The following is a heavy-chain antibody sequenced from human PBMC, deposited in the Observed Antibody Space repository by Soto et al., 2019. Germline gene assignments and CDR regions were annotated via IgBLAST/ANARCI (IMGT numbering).Heavy chain of an antibody. J-gene: IGHJ3*02. CDR2: ISGSGGST. Sequence: GGSLRLSCAASGFTFSSYAMSWVRQAPGKGLEWVSAISGSGGSTYYADSVKGRFTISRDNSKNTLYLQMNSLRAEDTAVYYCAKTRIGGVIVIDAFDIWGQGTMVTVSS. V-gene: IGHV3-23*01. D-gene: IGHD3-16*02. CDR1: GFTFSSYA. CDR3: AKTRIGGVIVIDAFDI.